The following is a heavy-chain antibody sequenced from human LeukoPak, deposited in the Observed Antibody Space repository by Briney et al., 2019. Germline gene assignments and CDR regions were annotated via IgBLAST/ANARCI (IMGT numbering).Heavy chain of an antibody. Sequence: SETLSLTCAVYGGSFSGYYWGWIRQPPGKGLEWIASIYYDGTTHYNPSLKSRVTVSVDTSKNQYSLNLRSVTAADTAVYYCARSSTMPAFLRWFDPWGQGALVTVSS. CDR1: GGSFSGYY. CDR2: IYYDGTT. D-gene: IGHD2-2*01. J-gene: IGHJ5*02. CDR3: ARSSTMPAFLRWFDP. V-gene: IGHV4-34*01.